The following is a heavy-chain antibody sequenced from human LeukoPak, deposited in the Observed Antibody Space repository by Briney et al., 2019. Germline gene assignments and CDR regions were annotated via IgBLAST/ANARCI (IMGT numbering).Heavy chain of an antibody. CDR1: GGSISSYY. CDR3: ARDVYSSSTTENYYYYMDV. D-gene: IGHD6-6*01. CDR2: IYTSGST. V-gene: IGHV4-4*07. Sequence: SETLSLTCTVSGGSISSYYWSWIRQPAGKGLEWIGRIYTSGSTNYNPSLKSRVTISVDKSKNQSSLKLSSVTAADTAVYYCARDVYSSSTTENYYYYMDVWGEGTTVTVSS. J-gene: IGHJ6*03.